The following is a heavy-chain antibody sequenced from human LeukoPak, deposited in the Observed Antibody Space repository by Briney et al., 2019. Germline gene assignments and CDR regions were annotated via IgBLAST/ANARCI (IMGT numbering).Heavy chain of an antibody. V-gene: IGHV4-39*07. CDR1: GGSISSSSYY. J-gene: IGHJ4*02. CDR3: ARALTQDFDY. CDR2: IYYSGST. Sequence: SETLSLTCTVSGGSISSSSYYWGWIRQPPGKGLEWIGSIYYSGSTYYNPSLKSRVTISVDRSKNQFSLKLSSVTAADTAVYYCARALTQDFDYWGQGTLVTVSS.